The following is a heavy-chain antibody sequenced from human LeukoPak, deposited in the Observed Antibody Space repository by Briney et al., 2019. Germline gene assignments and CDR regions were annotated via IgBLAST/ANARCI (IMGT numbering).Heavy chain of an antibody. CDR2: ISSSSSYI. V-gene: IGHV3-21*01. D-gene: IGHD2-2*01. J-gene: IGHJ4*02. Sequence: PGGSLRLSCAASGFTFSSYSMNWVRQAPGKGLEWVSSISSSSSYIYYADSVKGRFTISRDNAKNSLYLQMNSLRAEDTAVYYCARDSGGPVVPAAMGYWGQGTLVTVSS. CDR1: GFTFSSYS. CDR3: ARDSGGPVVPAAMGY.